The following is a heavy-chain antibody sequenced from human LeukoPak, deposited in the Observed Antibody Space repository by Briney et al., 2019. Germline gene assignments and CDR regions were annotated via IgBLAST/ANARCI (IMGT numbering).Heavy chain of an antibody. V-gene: IGHV3-21*01. CDR3: AREDIVVVPAAISYGMDV. Sequence: GGSLRLSCAASGFTFSAHSMNWVRQAPGKGLEWVSSISSSSSYTYYADSVKGRFTISRDNAKNSLYLQMSSLRAEDTAVYYCAREDIVVVPAAISYGMDVWGQGTTVTVSS. J-gene: IGHJ6*02. CDR1: GFTFSAHS. CDR2: ISSSSSYT. D-gene: IGHD2-2*02.